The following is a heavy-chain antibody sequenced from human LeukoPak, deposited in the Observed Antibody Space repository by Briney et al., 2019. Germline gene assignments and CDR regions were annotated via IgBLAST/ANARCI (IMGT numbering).Heavy chain of an antibody. V-gene: IGHV4-59*01. D-gene: IGHD3-9*01. CDR2: IYYTGTT. J-gene: IGHJ4*02. CDR1: GGSLSIYY. Sequence: AETLSLTCSVSGGSLSIYYWTWLRQIPGKGLEWIGYIYYTGTTNYNPLFESRATISVDTSKNQFSLMLTSVTAADTAVYFCARGEDFERYYLAYWGQGTLVTVSS. CDR3: ARGEDFERYYLAY.